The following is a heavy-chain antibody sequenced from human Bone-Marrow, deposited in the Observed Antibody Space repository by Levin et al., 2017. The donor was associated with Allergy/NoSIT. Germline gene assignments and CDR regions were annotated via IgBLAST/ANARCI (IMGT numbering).Heavy chain of an antibody. CDR3: AREDIAPAGPGAFYYYGLDV. Sequence: GGSLRLSCAASGLTFSSDGMNWVRQAPGRGLEWVSYISRNSVTIKYADSVKGRFTISRDNANNSLYLQMNSLRDDDTAVYFCAREDIAPAGPGAFYYYGLDVWGQGTTVTVSS. CDR2: ISRNSVTI. V-gene: IGHV3-48*02. J-gene: IGHJ6*02. CDR1: GLTFSSDG. D-gene: IGHD6-13*01.